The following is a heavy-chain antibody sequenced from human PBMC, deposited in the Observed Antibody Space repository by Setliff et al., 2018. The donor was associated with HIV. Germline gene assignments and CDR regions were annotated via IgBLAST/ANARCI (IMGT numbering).Heavy chain of an antibody. CDR1: GFSFSSHS. J-gene: IGHJ4*02. Sequence: GGSLRLSCAGSGFSFSSHSMNWVRQAPGKGLEWVSSISRSSTYIYYADSVKGRFAISRDNAKNSLYLQMNSLRAEDTAVYYCARAPSPSYYYDSSGYYYAYYFDYWGQGTLVTVSS. CDR2: ISRSSTYI. D-gene: IGHD3-22*01. CDR3: ARAPSPSYYYDSSGYYYAYYFDY. V-gene: IGHV3-21*06.